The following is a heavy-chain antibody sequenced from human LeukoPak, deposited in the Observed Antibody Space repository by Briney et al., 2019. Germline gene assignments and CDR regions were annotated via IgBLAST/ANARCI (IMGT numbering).Heavy chain of an antibody. D-gene: IGHD6-6*01. CDR3: ANRKTRPYGMDV. J-gene: IGHJ6*02. Sequence: GGSLRLSCAASGFTFNSYAMSWVRQAPGKGLEWVSAISGSGGSTYYADSVKGRFTISRDNSKNTLYLQMNSLRAEDTAVYYCANRKTRPYGMDVWGQGTTVTVSS. CDR2: ISGSGGST. CDR1: GFTFNSYA. V-gene: IGHV3-23*01.